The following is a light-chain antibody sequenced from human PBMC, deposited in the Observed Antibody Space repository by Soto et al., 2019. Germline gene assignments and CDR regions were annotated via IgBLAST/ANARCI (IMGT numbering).Light chain of an antibody. CDR1: QSVSSSY. CDR2: GAS. J-gene: IGKJ1*01. Sequence: EIVLTQSPGTLSLSPGERATLSCRASQSVSSSYLAWYQQKPGQAPRLLIYGASSRATGIPDRFSGSGSGTDFTLIISRLEPEDFAVYYCQQYGSSPRTFGQGTKVVI. CDR3: QQYGSSPRT. V-gene: IGKV3-20*01.